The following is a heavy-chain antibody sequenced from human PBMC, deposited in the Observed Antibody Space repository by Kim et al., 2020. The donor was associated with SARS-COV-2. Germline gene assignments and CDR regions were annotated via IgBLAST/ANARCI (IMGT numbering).Heavy chain of an antibody. J-gene: IGHJ2*01. D-gene: IGHD1-1*01. CDR1: GGSMNAYY. V-gene: IGHV4-59*01. CDR3: ARVPPLNEQVGVVRNPGPRYFDL. Sequence: SETLSLTCTVSGGSMNAYYWSWIRQSPGKTLEWIGYVYYIGNTHYNPSLKSRVTISVDTSKNQFSLKLKSVTAADTALYYCARVPPLNEQVGVVRNPGPRYFDLWGRGTLLTVPS. CDR2: VYYIGNT.